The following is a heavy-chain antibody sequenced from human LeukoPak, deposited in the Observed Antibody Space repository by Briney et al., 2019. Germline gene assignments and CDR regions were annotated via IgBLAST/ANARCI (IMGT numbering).Heavy chain of an antibody. Sequence: ASVKVSCKASGYTFTGYYMYWLRQAPGQGLEWMGWINPKSGATASADKFQGRVTMTRDTSTTTVYMELNRLTSDDTAVYFCARDDPNFPFDYWGQGTLVTVSS. CDR2: INPKSGAT. J-gene: IGHJ4*02. CDR3: ARDDPNFPFDY. V-gene: IGHV1-2*07. CDR1: GYTFTGYY.